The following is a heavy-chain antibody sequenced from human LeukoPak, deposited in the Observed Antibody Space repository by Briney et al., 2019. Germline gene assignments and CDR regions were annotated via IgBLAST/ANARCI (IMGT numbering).Heavy chain of an antibody. CDR1: GGSISSYY. CDR3: ARGRGGGGSSNNWFDP. J-gene: IGHJ5*02. Sequence: SETLSLTCTVSGGSISSYYWSWIRQPPGKGLEWIGYIYYSGSTNYNPSLKSRVSISVNTSKNQFSLKLSSVTAADTAVYYCARGRGGGGSSNNWFDPWGQGTLVTVSS. CDR2: IYYSGST. D-gene: IGHD2-15*01. V-gene: IGHV4-59*01.